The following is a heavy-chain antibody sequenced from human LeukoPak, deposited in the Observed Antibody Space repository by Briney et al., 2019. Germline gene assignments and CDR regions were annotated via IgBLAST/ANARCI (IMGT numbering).Heavy chain of an antibody. CDR1: GYTFTSYY. CDR2: INPSGGST. Sequence: ASVKVSCKASGYTFTSYYMHWVRQAPGQGLEWMGIINPSGGSTSYAQKFQGRVTMTRDTSTSTVYMELSSLRSEDTAVYYCARDNPYYYDSSGYSDYWGQGTLVTVSS. J-gene: IGHJ4*02. CDR3: ARDNPYYYDSSGYSDY. V-gene: IGHV1-46*01. D-gene: IGHD3-22*01.